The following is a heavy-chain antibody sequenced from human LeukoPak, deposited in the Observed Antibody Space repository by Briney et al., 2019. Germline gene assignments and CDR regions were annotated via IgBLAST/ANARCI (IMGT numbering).Heavy chain of an antibody. Sequence: SETLSLTCAVYGGSFSGYYWSWIRQPPGKGLEWIGEINHSGSTNYNPSLKSRVTISVDTSKNQFSLRLTSVTAADTAVYYCARQTGSGLFILPGGQGTLVTVSS. J-gene: IGHJ4*02. CDR1: GGSFSGYY. D-gene: IGHD3/OR15-3a*01. CDR2: INHSGST. CDR3: ARQTGSGLFILP. V-gene: IGHV4-34*01.